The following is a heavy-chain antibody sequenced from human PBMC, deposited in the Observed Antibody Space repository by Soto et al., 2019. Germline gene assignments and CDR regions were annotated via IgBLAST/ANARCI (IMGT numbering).Heavy chain of an antibody. V-gene: IGHV3-23*01. CDR2: TSASGGST. CDR1: GFTFSSYA. CDR3: ARFPASRVGVAGTGGQYFRH. Sequence: GGSLRLSCAASGFTFSSYAMSWVRQAPGKGLEWVSGTSASGGSTYYADSVKGRFTISRDNSKNALYLQMNSLRADDPAVYYCARFPASRVGVAGTGGQYFRHWGQGTLVTVSS. D-gene: IGHD6-19*01. J-gene: IGHJ1*01.